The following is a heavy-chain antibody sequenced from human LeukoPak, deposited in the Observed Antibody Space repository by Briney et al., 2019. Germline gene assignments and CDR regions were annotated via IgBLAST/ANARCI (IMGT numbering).Heavy chain of an antibody. CDR3: AKPYYYGSRSYMDY. J-gene: IGHJ4*02. D-gene: IGHD3-10*01. V-gene: IGHV3-30*18. CDR1: GFTFSSYG. CDR2: ISYDGSNT. Sequence: GMSLRLSCAASGFTFSSYGMHWVRQAPGKGLEWVAVISYDGSNTYYADSVKGRFTISRDNSKNMLYLQMNSLRAEDTAVYYCAKPYYYGSRSYMDYWGLGTLVTVSS.